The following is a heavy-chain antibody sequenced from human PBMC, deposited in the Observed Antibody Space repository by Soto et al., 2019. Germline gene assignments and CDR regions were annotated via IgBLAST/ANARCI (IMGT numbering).Heavy chain of an antibody. Sequence: SETLSLTCTVSGGSISSYYWSWIRQPPGKGLEWIGYIYYSGSTNYNPSLKSRVTISVDTSKNQFSLKLSSVTAADTAVYYCGRGWYYYGSGSSLVTWFDPGRQGPLVTVSS. D-gene: IGHD3-10*01. CDR3: GRGWYYYGSGSSLVTWFDP. CDR2: IYYSGST. J-gene: IGHJ5*02. CDR1: GGSISSYY. V-gene: IGHV4-59*01.